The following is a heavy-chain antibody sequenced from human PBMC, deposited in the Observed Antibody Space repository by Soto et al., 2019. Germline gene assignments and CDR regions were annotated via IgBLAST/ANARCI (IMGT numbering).Heavy chain of an antibody. CDR2: INRDGTGT. J-gene: IGHJ3*02. Sequence: GSLRLSCTASEFTFSNYWMHWVRQAPGKGLMWVSRINRDGTGTIYADSVKGRFSISRDNTKDTVYLQMNSLRAEDTAVYYCVRTVSGSYSDAFDMWGQGTVVTVS. CDR3: VRTVSGSYSDAFDM. CDR1: EFTFSNYW. D-gene: IGHD1-26*01. V-gene: IGHV3-74*01.